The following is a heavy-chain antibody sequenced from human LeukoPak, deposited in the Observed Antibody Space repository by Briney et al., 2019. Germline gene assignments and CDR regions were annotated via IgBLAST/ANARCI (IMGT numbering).Heavy chain of an antibody. CDR3: ARLAAGTSFDC. D-gene: IGHD6-13*01. J-gene: IGHJ4*02. CDR1: GFTVSSNY. CDR2: IYSGGST. V-gene: IGHV3-53*01. Sequence: PGGSLRLSCAASGFTVSSNYMSWVRQAPGKGLEWVSVIYSGGSTYYADSVKGRFTISRDNSRNTLYLQMNSLRAEDTAVYYCARLAAGTSFDCWGQGTLVTVSS.